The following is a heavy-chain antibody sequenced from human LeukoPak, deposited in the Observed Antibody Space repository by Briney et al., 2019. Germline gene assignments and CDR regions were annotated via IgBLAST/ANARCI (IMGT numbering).Heavy chain of an antibody. CDR1: GESFSGYY. CDR3: ARGGYTQRGYNWFET. D-gene: IGHD5-24*01. Sequence: SETLSLTCAVYGESFSGYYWSWIRQPPGKGLEWIGEINHSGSTKYNPSIKSRVTISVDTSKNQFSLKLSSVTAADTAVYFCARGGYTQRGYNWFETWGQGNLVTVSS. CDR2: INHSGST. V-gene: IGHV4-34*01. J-gene: IGHJ5*02.